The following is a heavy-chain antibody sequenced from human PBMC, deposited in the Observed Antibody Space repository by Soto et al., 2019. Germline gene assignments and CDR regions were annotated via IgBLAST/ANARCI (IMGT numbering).Heavy chain of an antibody. D-gene: IGHD6-19*01. CDR2: INSDGSST. V-gene: IGHV3-74*03. CDR3: ARDPAPIGWYDY. CDR1: GFTFSNYW. Sequence: EVQLVESGGGLVQPGGSLRLSCAASGFTFSNYWMHWVRQAPGKGLVWVSRINSDGSSTMYADSVKGRFTIFRDNAKKTLYLQMNRLGAEDTAVYYCARDPAPIGWYDYWGQGTLVTVSS. J-gene: IGHJ4*02.